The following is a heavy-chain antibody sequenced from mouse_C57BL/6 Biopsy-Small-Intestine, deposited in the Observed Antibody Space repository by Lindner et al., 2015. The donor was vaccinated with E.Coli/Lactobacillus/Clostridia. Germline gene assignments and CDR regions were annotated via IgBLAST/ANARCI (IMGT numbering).Heavy chain of an antibody. CDR2: IYPRSGNT. D-gene: IGHD1-1*01. CDR1: GYTFTSYG. Sequence: VQLQESGPELVKPGASVKMSCKASGYTFTSYGISWVKQRTGQGLEWIGEIYPRSGNTYYNEKFKGKATLTADKSSSTAYMELRSLTSEDSAVYFCVIYFYGSSSYYAMDYWGQGTSVTVSS. V-gene: IGHV1-81*01. J-gene: IGHJ4*01. CDR3: VIYFYGSSSYYAMDY.